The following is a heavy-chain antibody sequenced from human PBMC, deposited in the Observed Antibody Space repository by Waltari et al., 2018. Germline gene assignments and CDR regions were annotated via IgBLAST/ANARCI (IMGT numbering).Heavy chain of an antibody. D-gene: IGHD2-2*03. CDR1: GFTFRNYA. J-gene: IGHJ4*02. V-gene: IGHV3-23*01. Sequence: DVHLLESGGSLVQPGGSLRLSCVASGFTFRNYALSWVRQSPGKGLEWVSQFDVPTPNTRCADSVKGRFTISRDNSRNTVYLQMNSLTADDSAVYFCATWITAHFDYWGRGTLVTVAS. CDR3: ATWITAHFDY. CDR2: FDVPTPNT.